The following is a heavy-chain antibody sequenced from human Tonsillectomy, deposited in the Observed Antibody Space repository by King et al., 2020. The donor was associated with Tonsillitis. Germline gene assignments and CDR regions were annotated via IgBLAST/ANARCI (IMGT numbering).Heavy chain of an antibody. CDR3: AKDGGVILPVYYGD. J-gene: IGHJ4*02. V-gene: IGHV3-9*01. CDR1: GFTFDDYA. Sequence: VQLVESGGGLVQPGRSLRLSCAASGFTFDDYAMHWVRQAPGKGLEWVSGISWNSYSIGYGDSVKGRFTISRDNAKNSLYLQMNSLRAEDTALYYCAKDGGVILPVYYGDWGQGTLVTVSS. D-gene: IGHD3-9*01. CDR2: ISWNSYSI.